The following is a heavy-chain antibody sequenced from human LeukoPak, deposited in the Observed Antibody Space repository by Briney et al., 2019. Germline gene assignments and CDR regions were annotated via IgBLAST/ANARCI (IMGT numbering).Heavy chain of an antibody. CDR3: ARDPYSGSGSYFDY. CDR2: ISYDGSNK. Sequence: GGSLRLSCAASGFTFSSYAMHWVRQAPGKGLEWVAVISYDGSNKYYADSVKGRFTISRDNSKNTLYLQMNSLRAEDTAIYYCARDPYSGSGSYFDYWGQGALVTVSS. V-gene: IGHV3-30*04. D-gene: IGHD3-10*01. CDR1: GFTFSSYA. J-gene: IGHJ4*02.